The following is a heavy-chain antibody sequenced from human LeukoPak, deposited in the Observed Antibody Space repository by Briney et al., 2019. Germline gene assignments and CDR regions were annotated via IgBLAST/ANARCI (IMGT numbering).Heavy chain of an antibody. CDR2: IYTSGST. Sequence: NPSETLSLTCTVSGGSISSCYWSWIRQPAGKGLEWIGRIYTSGSTNYNPSLKSRVTMSVDTSKNQFSLKLSSVTAADTAVYYCAREWADGCSGGSCYSLGYYYYYMDVWGKGTTVTVSS. CDR1: GGSISSCY. CDR3: AREWADGCSGGSCYSLGYYYYYMDV. J-gene: IGHJ6*03. V-gene: IGHV4-4*07. D-gene: IGHD2-15*01.